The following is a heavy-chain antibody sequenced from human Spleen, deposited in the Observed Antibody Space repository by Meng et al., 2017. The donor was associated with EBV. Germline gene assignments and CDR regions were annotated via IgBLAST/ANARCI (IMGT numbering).Heavy chain of an antibody. CDR2: INPSNGDT. V-gene: IGHV1-2*06. CDR1: GYKFGTHD. J-gene: IGHJ4*02. D-gene: IGHD2-15*01. CDR3: TRVYCSGDQCYHQFDY. Sequence: QGELVHYGAEVKKPGASVKVSCKASGYKFGTHDMNWVRQAPGQGLEWMGRINPSNGDTNYAQKFQGRVTMTRDKSISTAYMELSGLRSDDTAVYYCTRVYCSGDQCYHQFDYWGQGTLVTVSS.